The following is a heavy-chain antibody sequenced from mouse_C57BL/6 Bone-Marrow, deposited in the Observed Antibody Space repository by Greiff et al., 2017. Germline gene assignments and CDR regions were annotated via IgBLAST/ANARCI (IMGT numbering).Heavy chain of an antibody. J-gene: IGHJ1*03. CDR1: GYTFTSYW. Sequence: QVQLQQPGAELVKPGASVTMSCKASGYTFTSYWITWVKQRPGQGLEWIGDIYPGSGSTNYNEKFKSKATLTIDTSSSTAYMQLSSLTSEDSAVYYCARPYYSNYWYFDVWGTGTTVTVSS. CDR3: ARPYYSNYWYFDV. V-gene: IGHV1-55*01. D-gene: IGHD2-5*01. CDR2: IYPGSGST.